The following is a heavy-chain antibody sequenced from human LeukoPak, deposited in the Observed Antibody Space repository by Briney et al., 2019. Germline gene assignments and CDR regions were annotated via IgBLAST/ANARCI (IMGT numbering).Heavy chain of an antibody. CDR3: ARLLTPAYYYYYMDV. CDR1: GFTFDDYG. CDR2: INRNGGST. D-gene: IGHD3-10*01. J-gene: IGHJ6*03. Sequence: GGSLRLSCAASGFTFDDYGMSWVRQAPGKGLEWVSGINRNGGSTGYADSVKGRFTISRDNAKNSLYLQMNSLRAEDTALYYCARLLTPAYYYYYMDVWGKGTTVTVSS. V-gene: IGHV3-20*04.